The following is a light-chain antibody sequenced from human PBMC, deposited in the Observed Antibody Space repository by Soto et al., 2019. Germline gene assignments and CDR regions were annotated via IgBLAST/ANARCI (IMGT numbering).Light chain of an antibody. CDR2: DTS. CDR1: QSVSNF. V-gene: IGKV3-11*01. CDR3: QQRSNWPIT. Sequence: EMVLTQAPGTLSLSPRKRDTLSCTASQSVSNFLAWYQQKPGQAPRLLIYDTSNRATGIPARFSGSGSGTDFTLTINNLDPEDFAVYYCQQRSNWPITFGQGTRLEI. J-gene: IGKJ5*01.